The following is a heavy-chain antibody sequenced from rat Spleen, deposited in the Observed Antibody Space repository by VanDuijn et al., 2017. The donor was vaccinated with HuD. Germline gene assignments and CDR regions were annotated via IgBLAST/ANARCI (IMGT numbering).Heavy chain of an antibody. CDR3: TRHPSYYGFDSYWYFDF. D-gene: IGHD1-7*01. J-gene: IGHJ1*01. V-gene: IGHV5-29*01. CDR1: GFTFSDFY. CDR2: ISYDGSKT. Sequence: EVQLVESDGGLVQPGRSLKLSCAASGFTFSDFYMAWVRQAPTKGLEWVATISYDGSKTYYRDSVKGRFTISRDNAKSTLYLQMNSLRSEDTATYYCTRHPSYYGFDSYWYFDFWGPGTMVTVSS.